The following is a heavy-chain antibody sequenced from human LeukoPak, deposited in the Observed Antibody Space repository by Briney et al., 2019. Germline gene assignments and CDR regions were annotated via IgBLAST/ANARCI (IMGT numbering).Heavy chain of an antibody. CDR1: GYTFTNYG. Sequence: GASVWVSCKASGYTFTNYGISWLRQAPGQGLEWMGWISAYNGDTKYAQNLQGRVTMTTDTSTSTAYMELRSLRSDDTAVYYCARDNPYYYLYWGQGTLVTVSS. J-gene: IGHJ4*02. CDR3: ARDNPYYYLY. CDR2: ISAYNGDT. V-gene: IGHV1-18*01. D-gene: IGHD3-22*01.